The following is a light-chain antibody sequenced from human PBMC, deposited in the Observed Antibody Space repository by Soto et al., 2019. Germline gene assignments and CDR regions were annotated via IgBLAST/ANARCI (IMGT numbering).Light chain of an antibody. CDR3: HQSYSTPYT. CDR2: VAS. J-gene: IGKJ2*01. Sequence: DIQMTQSPSSLSASVGDRVTITCRASQSISTNLHWYQQKPGKAPNLLIYVASSLQSGVPLRFSGSGYGTDCTLTISSLQPEDFATYYCHQSYSTPYTFGQGTKLEIK. CDR1: QSISTN. V-gene: IGKV1-39*01.